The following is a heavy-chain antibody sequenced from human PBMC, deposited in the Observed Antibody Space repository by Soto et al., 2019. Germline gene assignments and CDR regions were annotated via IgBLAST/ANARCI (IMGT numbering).Heavy chain of an antibody. J-gene: IGHJ5*02. Sequence: SVKVSCKASGGTFSSYAISWVRQAPGQGLEWMGGIIPIFGTANYAQKFQGRVTITADESTSTAYMELSSLRSEDTAVYYCARSDNYGDYGGPDWFDPWGQGTLVTVSS. V-gene: IGHV1-69*13. CDR1: GGTFSSYA. CDR3: ARSDNYGDYGGPDWFDP. D-gene: IGHD4-17*01. CDR2: IIPIFGTA.